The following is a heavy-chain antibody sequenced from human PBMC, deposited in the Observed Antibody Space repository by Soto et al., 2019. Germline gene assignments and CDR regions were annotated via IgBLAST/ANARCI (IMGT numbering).Heavy chain of an antibody. D-gene: IGHD3-16*01. Sequence: TETLSLTCAVYGGSFSGYYWSWIRQPPGKGLEWIGEINHSGSTNYNPSLKSRVAISVDTSKNQFSLKLSSVTAADTAVYYCASTWRPHWYFDLWGRGTLVTVSS. CDR3: ASTWRPHWYFDL. CDR1: GGSFSGYY. V-gene: IGHV4-34*01. J-gene: IGHJ2*01. CDR2: INHSGST.